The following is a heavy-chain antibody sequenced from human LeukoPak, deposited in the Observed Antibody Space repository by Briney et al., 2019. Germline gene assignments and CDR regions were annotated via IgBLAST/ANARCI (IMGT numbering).Heavy chain of an antibody. J-gene: IGHJ4*02. D-gene: IGHD5-18*01. CDR1: GFTFSSYA. CDR3: AKDPRYGGY. Sequence: PGGSLRLSCAASGFTFSSYAMSWVRQAPGKGLEWVSGVSGNGGSTSYADSVKGRFTISRDNSKSTLFLQMNSLRAEDTAVYYCAKDPRYGGYWGQGTLATVSS. V-gene: IGHV3-23*01. CDR2: VSGNGGST.